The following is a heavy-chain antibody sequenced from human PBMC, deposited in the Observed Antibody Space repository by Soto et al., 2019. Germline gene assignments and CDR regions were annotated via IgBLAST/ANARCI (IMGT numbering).Heavy chain of an antibody. CDR2: IIPIFGTA. Sequence: GASVKVSCKASGGTFSSYAISWLRQAPGQGLEWMGGIIPIFGTANYAQKFQGRVTITADESSSTAYMELSSLRSEDTAVYYCARDTGRTAGLIAAAVSGAFDIWGRGTMVTVSS. CDR3: ARDTGRTAGLIAAAVSGAFDI. D-gene: IGHD3-16*02. J-gene: IGHJ3*02. V-gene: IGHV1-69*13. CDR1: GGTFSSYA.